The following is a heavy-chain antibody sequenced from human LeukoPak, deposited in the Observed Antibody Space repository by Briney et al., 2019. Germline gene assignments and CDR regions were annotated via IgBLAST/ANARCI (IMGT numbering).Heavy chain of an antibody. V-gene: IGHV3-74*01. CDR2: INTDGRTI. Sequence: GGSLRLSCAASGFTFSSYGMHWVRQAPGKGLGWVSRINTDGRTITYADSVKGRFTISRDNAKNTLYLQMNSLRAEDTAVYYCVRSAFLTTEFYFDYWGHGTLVTVSS. D-gene: IGHD4-11*01. J-gene: IGHJ4*01. CDR1: GFTFSSYG. CDR3: VRSAFLTTEFYFDY.